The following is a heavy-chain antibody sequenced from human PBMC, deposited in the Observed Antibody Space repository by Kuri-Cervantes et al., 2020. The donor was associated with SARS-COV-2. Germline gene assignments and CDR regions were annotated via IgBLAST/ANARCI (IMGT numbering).Heavy chain of an antibody. CDR1: GGSISSYY. J-gene: IGHJ4*02. D-gene: IGHD2-2*01. V-gene: IGHV4-59*01. CDR2: IYYSGST. Sequence: SETLSLTCTVSGGSISSYYWSWIRQPPGKGLEWIGYIYYSGSTNYNPSLKSRVTISVDTSKKQVSLRMTSVTPADTGVYYCARDEGYQLLLRYWGQGALVTVSS. CDR3: ARDEGYQLLLRY.